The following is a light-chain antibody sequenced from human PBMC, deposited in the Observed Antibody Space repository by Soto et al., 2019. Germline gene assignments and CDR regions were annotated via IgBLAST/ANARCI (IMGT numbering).Light chain of an antibody. Sequence: DIQLTQSPSFLSASVGDRVTITCRASQAVDSYLAWYQQKAGEAPKLLIYAVSTLQSGVPSRFSGSGSGTEFTLTISSLQPEDFATYYCQQLNNYPRTFGQGTRLEIK. V-gene: IGKV1-9*01. CDR2: AVS. CDR3: QQLNNYPRT. CDR1: QAVDSY. J-gene: IGKJ5*01.